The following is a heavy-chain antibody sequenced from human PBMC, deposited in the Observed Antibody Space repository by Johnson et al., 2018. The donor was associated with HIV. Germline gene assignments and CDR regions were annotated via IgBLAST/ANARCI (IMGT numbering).Heavy chain of an antibody. CDR3: ARSNAFDI. V-gene: IGHV3-7*01. CDR1: GFIFSSYW. CDR2: IKYDGSGK. Sequence: VQLVESGGGLVQPGGSLRLSCAVSGFIFSSYWMNWVRQAPGKGLEWVAGIKYDGSGKFCVASVKGRFTISRDNAKDSLFLQMNSLRAEDTAVYYCARSNAFDIWGQGTMVTVSS. J-gene: IGHJ3*02.